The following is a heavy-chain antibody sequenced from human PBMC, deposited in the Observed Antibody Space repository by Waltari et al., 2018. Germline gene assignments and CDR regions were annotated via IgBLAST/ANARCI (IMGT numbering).Heavy chain of an antibody. D-gene: IGHD2-2*01. V-gene: IGHV3-30*02. CDR3: AKDRCSSTSCFWGSFDY. Sequence: QVQLVESGGGVVQPGGSLRLSCAASGFTFSSYGMHWVRQAPGKGLGLLGFIRYDGSNKYYADSVKGRFTISRDNSKNTLYLQMNSLRAEDTAVYYCAKDRCSSTSCFWGSFDYWGQGTLVTVSS. CDR1: GFTFSSYG. CDR2: IRYDGSNK. J-gene: IGHJ4*02.